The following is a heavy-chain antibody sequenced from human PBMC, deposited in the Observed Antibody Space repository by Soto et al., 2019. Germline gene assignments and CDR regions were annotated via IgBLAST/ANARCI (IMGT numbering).Heavy chain of an antibody. Sequence: QVRLVESGGGVVQSGRSLRLSCAASGFTFSRYGMHWVRQAPGKGLEWVALIWFDGSNKYYADSVRGRFTISRDNSENTLYLQIDSLRAEDTAVCYCARDELGSVDHWGQGTLVTVSS. CDR1: GFTFSRYG. J-gene: IGHJ4*02. CDR3: ARDELGSVDH. V-gene: IGHV3-33*01. CDR2: IWFDGSNK. D-gene: IGHD1-1*01.